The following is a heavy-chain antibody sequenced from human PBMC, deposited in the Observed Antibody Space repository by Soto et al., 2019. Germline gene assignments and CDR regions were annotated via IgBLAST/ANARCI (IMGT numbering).Heavy chain of an antibody. D-gene: IGHD6-13*01. J-gene: IGHJ4*02. V-gene: IGHV5-51*01. CDR1: GYSFTSYW. CDR3: AVSYSSSWSHFYY. CDR2: IYPGASDT. Sequence: GESLKISCKGSGYSFTSYWIGWVRQMPGKGVEWMGIIYPGASDTRYTPSFQVQVTISAHKSICTAYLQWSSLNPSDPAMSYCAVSYSSSWSHFYYWGQGTLVTVSS.